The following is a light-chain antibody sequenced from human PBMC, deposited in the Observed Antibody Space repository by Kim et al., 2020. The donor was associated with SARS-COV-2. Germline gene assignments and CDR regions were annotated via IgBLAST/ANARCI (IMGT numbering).Light chain of an antibody. J-gene: IGKJ1*01. CDR1: QSISTN. CDR2: GAS. Sequence: SPGETATLFCRTSQSISTNLAWYQQKSGQAPRLLIYGASIRATGIPDRFSGSGSGTDFSLTISTLQSEDSAVYYCQQYNEWPSWTFGQGTKVDIK. V-gene: IGKV3D-15*03. CDR3: QQYNEWPSWT.